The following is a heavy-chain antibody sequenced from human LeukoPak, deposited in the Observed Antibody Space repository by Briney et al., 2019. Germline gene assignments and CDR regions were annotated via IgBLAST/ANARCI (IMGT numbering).Heavy chain of an antibody. CDR3: ARVREMSTRDLDY. J-gene: IGHJ4*02. Sequence: ASVKVSCKASGYTFTSSHIHWVRQAPGQGLEWMGIINPSGGSTNYPQKFQGRVILTRDTSTSTVYMELSSLRSEDTAAYYCARVREMSTRDLDYWGQGTLVTVSS. D-gene: IGHD5-24*01. V-gene: IGHV1-46*01. CDR2: INPSGGST. CDR1: GYTFTSSH.